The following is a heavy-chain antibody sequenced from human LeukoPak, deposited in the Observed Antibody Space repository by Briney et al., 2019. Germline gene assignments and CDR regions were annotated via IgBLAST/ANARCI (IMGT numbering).Heavy chain of an antibody. Sequence: PSETLSLTCAVSGGSLRGNYWSWIRQPPGKGLEWIGEINHSGSTNYNPSLKSRVTISVDTSKNQFSLRLSSVTAADTAVYYCARDILLYDSSGYGYFDYWGQGTLVTVSS. V-gene: IGHV4-34*01. CDR1: GGSLRGNY. D-gene: IGHD3-22*01. CDR2: INHSGST. J-gene: IGHJ4*02. CDR3: ARDILLYDSSGYGYFDY.